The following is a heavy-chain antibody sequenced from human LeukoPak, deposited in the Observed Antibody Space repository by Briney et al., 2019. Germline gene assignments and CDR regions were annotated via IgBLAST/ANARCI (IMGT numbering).Heavy chain of an antibody. CDR1: GYTFTSYY. D-gene: IGHD3-10*01. J-gene: IGHJ5*02. Sequence: GASVKVSCTASGYTFTSYYMHWVRQAPGQGLEWMGIINPSGGSTSYAQKFQGRVTMTRDTSTSTVYMELSSLRSEDTAVYYCARDGSGSMVRGVIHWFDPWGQGTLVTVSS. CDR3: ARDGSGSMVRGVIHWFDP. V-gene: IGHV1-46*01. CDR2: INPSGGST.